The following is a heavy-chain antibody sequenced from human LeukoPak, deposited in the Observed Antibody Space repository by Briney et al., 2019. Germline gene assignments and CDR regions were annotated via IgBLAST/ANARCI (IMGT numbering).Heavy chain of an antibody. J-gene: IGHJ4*02. CDR1: GYTFTDYH. CDR3: ATEDYYDSSAYYS. CDR2: DDPEEGET. D-gene: IGHD3-22*01. V-gene: IGHV1-69-2*01. Sequence: GASVKISCKVSGYTFTDYHMHWVEHDPAKGLVWMRLDDPEEGETIYAEMFQGRVTITADTFTDTAYMELSSLRSEDTALYYCATEDYYDSSAYYSWGQGTLVTVSS.